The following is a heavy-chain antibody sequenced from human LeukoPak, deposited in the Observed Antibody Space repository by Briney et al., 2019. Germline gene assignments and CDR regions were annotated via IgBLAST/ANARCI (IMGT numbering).Heavy chain of an antibody. Sequence: SETLSLTCTVSGASIRSSDYYWGWVRQPPGKGLEWIGSIHDSGNIFYNPSLNSRVTISLDTSKNQFSLRLISVNAADTAVDCCARGRYTDCVYSKTNFDYWGQGTLVPVSA. CDR1: GASIRSSDYY. J-gene: IGHJ4*02. CDR3: ARGRYTDCVYSKTNFDY. V-gene: IGHV4-39*07. CDR2: IHDSGNI. D-gene: IGHD2-8*01.